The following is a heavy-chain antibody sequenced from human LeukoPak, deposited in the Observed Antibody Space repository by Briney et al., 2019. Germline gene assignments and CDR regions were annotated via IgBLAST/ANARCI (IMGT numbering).Heavy chain of an antibody. V-gene: IGHV1-2*02. J-gene: IGHJ4*02. CDR1: GYTFTGYY. Sequence: ASVTVSCKASGYTFTGYYIHWVRQAPGQGLEWMGWINPNISGTNYAQKVQGRVTMTGDRSISTAYMELSRLRSDDTAVYYCARERTPGSGYGVDYWGQGTVVTVSS. CDR3: ARERTPGSGYGVDY. CDR2: INPNISGT. D-gene: IGHD6-25*01.